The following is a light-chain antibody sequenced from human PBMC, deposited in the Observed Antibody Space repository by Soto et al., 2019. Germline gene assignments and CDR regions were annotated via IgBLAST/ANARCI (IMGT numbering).Light chain of an antibody. CDR3: ALYMGSGIWV. Sequence: QTVVTQEPSFSVAPGRTVTFTCGLSSGSVSTTYHPSWYQQTPGQAPRTLIYNTDIRSSGVPDRFSGSILGNTAALTTTGAQADDESHYYCALYMGSGIWVFGGGTKLTVL. CDR2: NTD. CDR1: SGSVSTTYH. J-gene: IGLJ3*02. V-gene: IGLV8-61*01.